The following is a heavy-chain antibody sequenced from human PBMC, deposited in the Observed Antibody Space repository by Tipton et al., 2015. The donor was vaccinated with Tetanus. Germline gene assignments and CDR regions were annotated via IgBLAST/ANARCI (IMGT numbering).Heavy chain of an antibody. D-gene: IGHD3-3*01. CDR1: GGSLRSYY. J-gene: IGHJ4*02. CDR3: ARHQSGYFTPFDY. Sequence: TLSLTCTVSGGSLRSYYWSWFRQPPGKGLEWIGYIYYSGGPYYNPSLKGRVTISVDTSKNQFSLKVTSMTAADTGVYYCARHQSGYFTPFDYWGQGNLVTVSS. V-gene: IGHV4-59*01. CDR2: IYYSGGP.